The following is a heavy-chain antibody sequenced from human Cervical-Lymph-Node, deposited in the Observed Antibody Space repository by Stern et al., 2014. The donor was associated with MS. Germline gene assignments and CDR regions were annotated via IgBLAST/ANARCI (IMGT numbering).Heavy chain of an antibody. J-gene: IGHJ6*02. D-gene: IGHD5-18*01. Sequence: QVQLVESGPGLVKPSETLSLTCTVSGGSISSSYYHWGWIRQPPGKGLEWIGNVYDIRNTYYAPSLKSRVTISVDTSKNQFSLRRGSVTAADTAVYYCARRQQLWLSPPKPPYYYYGMDVWGQGTTVSVSS. CDR1: GGSISSSYYH. CDR3: ARRQQLWLSPPKPPYYYYGMDV. V-gene: IGHV4-39*01. CDR2: VYDIRNT.